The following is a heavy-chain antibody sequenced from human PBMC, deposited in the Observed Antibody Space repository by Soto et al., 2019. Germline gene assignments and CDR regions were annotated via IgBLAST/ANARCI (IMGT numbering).Heavy chain of an antibody. V-gene: IGHV3-30*18. J-gene: IGHJ6*02. Sequence: GGSLRLSCAASGFTFSSYGMHWVRQAPGKGLEWVAIISYDGSNKYYADSVKGRFTISRDNSKNTLYLQMNSLRAEDTAVYHCAKGNGFGDYYYYSMDVWGQGTTVTVSS. CDR3: AKGNGFGDYYYYSMDV. D-gene: IGHD3-10*01. CDR2: ISYDGSNK. CDR1: GFTFSSYG.